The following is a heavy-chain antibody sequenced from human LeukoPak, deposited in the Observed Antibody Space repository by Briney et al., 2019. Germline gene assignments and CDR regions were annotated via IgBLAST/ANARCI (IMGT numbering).Heavy chain of an antibody. CDR3: VREADWFDP. D-gene: IGHD2-15*01. Sequence: RASETLSLTCTVSGGSISSGGYYWSWIRQHPGKGLEWIGYIYYSGSTYYTPSLKNRVTISVATSKNQFSLRLSSVTAVDTAVYYCVREADWFDPWGQGTLVTVSS. J-gene: IGHJ5*02. V-gene: IGHV4-31*03. CDR1: GGSISSGGYY. CDR2: IYYSGST.